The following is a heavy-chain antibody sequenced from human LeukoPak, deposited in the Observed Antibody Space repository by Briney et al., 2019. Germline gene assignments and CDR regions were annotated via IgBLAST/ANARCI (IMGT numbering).Heavy chain of an antibody. J-gene: IGHJ4*02. CDR2: ISGSGGST. Sequence: GGSLRLSCAASGCTFSSYAMSWVRQAPGKGLEWVSAISGSGGSTYYADSVKGRFTISRDNSKNTLYLQMNSLRAEDTAVYYCAKDCHGGSCYGVDYWGQGTLVTVSS. CDR3: AKDCHGGSCYGVDY. CDR1: GCTFSSYA. V-gene: IGHV3-23*01. D-gene: IGHD2-15*01.